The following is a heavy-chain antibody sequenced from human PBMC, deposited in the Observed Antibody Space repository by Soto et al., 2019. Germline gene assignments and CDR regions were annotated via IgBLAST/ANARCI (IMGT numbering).Heavy chain of an antibody. CDR2: IWYDGSNK. Sequence: QVQLVESGGGVVQPGRSLRLSCAASGFTFSSYGMHWVRQAPGKGLEWVAVIWYDGSNKYYADSVKGRFTISRDNSKYTLYLQMNSLRAEDTAVYYCARDLSADDAFDIWGQGTMVTVSS. CDR3: ARDLSADDAFDI. J-gene: IGHJ3*02. CDR1: GFTFSSYG. V-gene: IGHV3-33*01.